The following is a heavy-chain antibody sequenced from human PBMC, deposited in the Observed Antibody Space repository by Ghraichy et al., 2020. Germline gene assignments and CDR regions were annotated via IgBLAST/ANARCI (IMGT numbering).Heavy chain of an antibody. CDR2: INSNGGST. CDR1: GFTFSSYA. Sequence: GGSQRLSCSASGFTFSSYAMHWVRQAPGKGLEYVSVINSNGGSTYYADSVKGRFTISRDNSKNTLYLQMSSLRVEDTAVYYCVKGGNDFVWGSYRHDALDIWGQGTMVIVSS. CDR3: VKGGNDFVWGSYRHDALDI. J-gene: IGHJ3*02. D-gene: IGHD3-16*02. V-gene: IGHV3-64D*06.